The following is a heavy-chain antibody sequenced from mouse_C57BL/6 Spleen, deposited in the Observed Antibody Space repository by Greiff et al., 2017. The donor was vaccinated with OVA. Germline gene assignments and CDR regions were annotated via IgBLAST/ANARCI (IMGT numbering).Heavy chain of an antibody. CDR2: IYPGSGST. J-gene: IGHJ1*03. CDR1: GYTFTSYW. CDR3: AKLMVTTWYFDV. V-gene: IGHV1-55*01. Sequence: QVQLQQPGAEFVKPGASVKMSCKASGYTFTSYWITWVKQRPGQGLEWIGDIYPGSGSTNYNEKFKSKATLTVDTSSSTAYMQLSSLTSEDSAVDYCAKLMVTTWYFDVWGTGTTVTVSS. D-gene: IGHD2-2*01.